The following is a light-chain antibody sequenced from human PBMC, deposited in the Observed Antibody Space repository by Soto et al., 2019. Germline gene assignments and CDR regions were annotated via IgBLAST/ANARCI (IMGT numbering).Light chain of an antibody. Sequence: QSVLTQPASVSGSPGQSITISCAGTMRDVGAYNLVSWYQQHPGRAPQLIIYEVRNRPSGISFRFSGSKSGNTASLTISGLQAEDEADYYCSSYTSKSSLIFGGGTKRTVL. V-gene: IGLV2-14*01. CDR1: MRDVGAYNL. CDR3: SSYTSKSSLI. J-gene: IGLJ2*01. CDR2: EVR.